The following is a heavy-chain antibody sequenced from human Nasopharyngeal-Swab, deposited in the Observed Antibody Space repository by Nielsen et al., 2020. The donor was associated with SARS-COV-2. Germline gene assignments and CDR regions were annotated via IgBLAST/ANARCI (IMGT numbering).Heavy chain of an antibody. CDR3: ARDLSDSTGYYYYYGMDV. J-gene: IGHJ6*02. Sequence: GGSLRLSCAASGFTFSDYYMSWIRQAPGKGLEWVSYISSSSSYTNYADSVKGRFTISRGNAKNSLYLQMNSLRAEDTAVYYCARDLSDSTGYYYYYGMDVWGQGTTVTVSS. D-gene: IGHD3/OR15-3a*01. V-gene: IGHV3-11*05. CDR1: GFTFSDYY. CDR2: ISSSSSYT.